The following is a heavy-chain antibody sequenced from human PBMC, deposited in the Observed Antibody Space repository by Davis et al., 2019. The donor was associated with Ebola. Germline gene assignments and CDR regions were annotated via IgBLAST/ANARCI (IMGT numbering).Heavy chain of an antibody. CDR3: ARDRNPLGYSYGYIDY. D-gene: IGHD5-18*01. CDR1: GYTFTSYY. CDR2: INPSGGST. J-gene: IGHJ4*02. Sequence: AASVKVSCKASGYTFTSYYMHWVRQAPGQGLEWMGIINPSGGSTSYAQKFQGRVTMTRDTSTSTVYMELSSLRSEDTAVYYCARDRNPLGYSYGYIDYWGQGTLVTVSS. V-gene: IGHV1-46*01.